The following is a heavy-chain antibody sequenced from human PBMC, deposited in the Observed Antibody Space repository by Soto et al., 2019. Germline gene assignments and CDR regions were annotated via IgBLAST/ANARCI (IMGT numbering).Heavy chain of an antibody. J-gene: IGHJ4*02. CDR3: AGQYSSMLDL. CDR2: ISDSGSSI. CDR1: GFTFKNDY. Sequence: QVQLVESGGGLVKPGGSLRLSCAASGFTFKNDYMTWIRQAPGKGLEWVSYISDSGSSIYYADSVKGRFTISRDNAKNSLWPEMNSLRGEDTAVYLRAGQYSSMLDLWGQGTLVTVSS. V-gene: IGHV3-11*01. D-gene: IGHD6-13*01.